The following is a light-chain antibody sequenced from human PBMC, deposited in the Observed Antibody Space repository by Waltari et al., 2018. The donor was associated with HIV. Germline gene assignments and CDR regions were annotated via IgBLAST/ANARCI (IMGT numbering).Light chain of an antibody. CDR1: GLRGSF. J-gene: IGLJ2*01. Sequence: SSELTQDPAVSVALGQTVSITCQGDGLRGSFASWSKQKPGQAPIPLTYVVDNQPAGMPERISGSSSGNTASLTISGTQAEDEADDYCNCRDSSGKRHVVFGGGTKLTV. V-gene: IGLV3-19*01. CDR2: VVD. CDR3: NCRDSSGKRHVV.